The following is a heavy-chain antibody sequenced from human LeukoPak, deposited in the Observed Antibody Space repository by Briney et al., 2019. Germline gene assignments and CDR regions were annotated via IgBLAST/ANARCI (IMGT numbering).Heavy chain of an antibody. Sequence: GASMKVSCKASGYTFTSYGISWVRQAPGQGLEWMGWISAYNGNTNYAQKLQGRVTMTTDTSTSTAYMELRSLRSDDTAVYYCAREGTYCSSTSCYLWFDPWGQGTLVTVSS. J-gene: IGHJ5*02. V-gene: IGHV1-18*01. CDR3: AREGTYCSSTSCYLWFDP. D-gene: IGHD2-2*01. CDR1: GYTFTSYG. CDR2: ISAYNGNT.